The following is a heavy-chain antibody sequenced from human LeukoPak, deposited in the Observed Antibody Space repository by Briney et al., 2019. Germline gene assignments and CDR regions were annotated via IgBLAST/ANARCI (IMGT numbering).Heavy chain of an antibody. J-gene: IGHJ6*02. V-gene: IGHV3-9*01. Sequence: PGRSLRLSCAASGFTFIDYAMHWVRQAPGNGLEGVSGMNWNGGRSDYVYSVKGRVTISRDNAKNSLYLQMSSLRPEDTALYYCATLAWPGVAGTDLSHYNAMDVWGQGTTVTVSS. D-gene: IGHD6-19*01. CDR1: GFTFIDYA. CDR2: MNWNGGRS. CDR3: ATLAWPGVAGTDLSHYNAMDV.